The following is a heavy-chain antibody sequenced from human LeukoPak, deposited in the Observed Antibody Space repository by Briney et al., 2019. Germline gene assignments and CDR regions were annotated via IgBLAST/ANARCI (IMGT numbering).Heavy chain of an antibody. D-gene: IGHD4-11*01. Sequence: PGGSLRLSCAASGFTFDDYAMHWVRQAPGKGLEWVSGISWNSGSIGYADSVKGRFTISRDNAKNSLYLQMNSLRAEDTALYYCAKDSDPHYYSNYENGMDVWGQGTTVTVSS. CDR2: ISWNSGSI. CDR1: GFTFDDYA. J-gene: IGHJ6*02. V-gene: IGHV3-9*01. CDR3: AKDSDPHYYSNYENGMDV.